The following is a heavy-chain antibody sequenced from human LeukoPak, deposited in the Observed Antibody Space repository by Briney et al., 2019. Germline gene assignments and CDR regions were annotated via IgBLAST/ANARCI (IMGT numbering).Heavy chain of an antibody. D-gene: IGHD2-8*02. CDR1: GFTFDDYA. CDR3: AKDSGGLVGDYFDY. Sequence: GESLRLSCAASGFTFDDYAMHWVRQAPGKGLEWVSGISWNSGSIGYADSVKGRFTISRDNAKNSPYLQMNSLRAEDMALYYCAKDSGGLVGDYFDYWGQGTLVTVSS. J-gene: IGHJ4*02. V-gene: IGHV3-9*03. CDR2: ISWNSGSI.